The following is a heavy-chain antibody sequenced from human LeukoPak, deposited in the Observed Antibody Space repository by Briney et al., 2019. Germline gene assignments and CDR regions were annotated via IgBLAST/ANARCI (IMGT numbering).Heavy chain of an antibody. D-gene: IGHD2-2*01. CDR3: AKDSQPRNYLCRVTNCYSYYFDN. CDR2: IKQDGIEV. Sequence: AGGSLRLSCAVSGFIFSVYWMSWVRQAPRKGLEWVANIKQDGIEVSYVDSVQGRVTISRDHGKNSLYLQISSLRAEDMALYYCAKDSQPRNYLCRVTNCYSYYFDNWGQGTLVTVSS. V-gene: IGHV3-7*03. J-gene: IGHJ4*02. CDR1: GFIFSVYW.